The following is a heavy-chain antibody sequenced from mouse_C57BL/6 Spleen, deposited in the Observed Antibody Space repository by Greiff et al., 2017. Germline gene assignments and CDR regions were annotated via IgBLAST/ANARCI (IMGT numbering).Heavy chain of an antibody. CDR3: ARDGYDYPFAY. D-gene: IGHD2-4*01. CDR2: INYDGSST. CDR1: GFTFSDYY. V-gene: IGHV5-16*01. J-gene: IGHJ3*01. Sequence: EVKLVESEGGLVQPGSSMKLSCTASGFTFSDYYMAWVRQVPEKGLEWVANINYDGSSTYYLDSLKSRFIISRDNANNILYLQMSSLKSEDTATYYCARDGYDYPFAYWGQGTLVTVSA.